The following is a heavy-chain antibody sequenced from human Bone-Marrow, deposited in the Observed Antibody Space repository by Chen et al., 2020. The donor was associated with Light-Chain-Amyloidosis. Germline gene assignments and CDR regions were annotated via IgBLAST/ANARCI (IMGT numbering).Heavy chain of an antibody. CDR3: ATSSQKDFTKLGSAIFDT. CDR2: ITSSGDYV. D-gene: IGHD3-3*01. J-gene: IGHJ4*02. CDR1: EFTFYTYS. Sequence: VESGGGLVKPGWSLRLSCEASEFTFYTYSMNWLRQAPGKGLEWVSSITSSGDYVQYADSVKGRFTTSRDNAKKSLYLQMGSLRVEDTAVYFCATSSQKDFTKLGSAIFDTWGQGALVTVSP. V-gene: IGHV3-21*01.